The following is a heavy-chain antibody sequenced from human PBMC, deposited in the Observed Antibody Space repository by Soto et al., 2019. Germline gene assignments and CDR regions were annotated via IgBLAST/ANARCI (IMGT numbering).Heavy chain of an antibody. CDR3: ARYSPIGSTFSGYDAIDS. D-gene: IGHD5-12*01. CDR1: GGTFSTST. Sequence: QVQLVQSGAEVKKPGSSVKVSCKASGGTFSTSTFTWVRQAPGQGLEWMGRTIPLLNVADYAQDFQGRLTITSDKSASTTYMELTSLTSTDTAVYYCARYSPIGSTFSGYDAIDSWGQGTLVTVSS. J-gene: IGHJ4*02. CDR2: TIPLLNVA. V-gene: IGHV1-69*02.